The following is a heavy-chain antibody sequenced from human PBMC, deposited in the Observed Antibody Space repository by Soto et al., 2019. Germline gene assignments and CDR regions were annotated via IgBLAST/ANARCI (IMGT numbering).Heavy chain of an antibody. CDR3: ARVGRVVEPGAGGSSYGDMVV. Sequence: QVQLQESGPGLVKPSQTLSLTCTVSGGSISSGGYYWSWIRQHPGKGLEWIGYIYYSGSTYYNPSLNRLVTIPVATLKMQFALKDGTVTAAGTHVYYGARVGRVVEPGAGGSSYGDMVVCCKETTVTASS. CDR1: GGSISSGGYY. J-gene: IGHJ6*03. D-gene: IGHD2-2*01. V-gene: IGHV4-31*01. CDR2: IYYSGST.